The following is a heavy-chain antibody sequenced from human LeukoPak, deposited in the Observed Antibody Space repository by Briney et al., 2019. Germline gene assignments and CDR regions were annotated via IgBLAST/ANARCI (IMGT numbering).Heavy chain of an antibody. Sequence: GGSLRLSCSASGFTFSNYWMHWVRQAPGKGLVWVSRIKGDGSHTIYADSVKGRFTISRDNAKNTLYLQMRSLRAEDTAVYYCVRDWDHFDFDSWGQGTLVTVSS. CDR1: GFTFSNYW. CDR3: VRDWDHFDFDS. D-gene: IGHD3-9*01. V-gene: IGHV3-74*01. CDR2: IKGDGSHT. J-gene: IGHJ5*01.